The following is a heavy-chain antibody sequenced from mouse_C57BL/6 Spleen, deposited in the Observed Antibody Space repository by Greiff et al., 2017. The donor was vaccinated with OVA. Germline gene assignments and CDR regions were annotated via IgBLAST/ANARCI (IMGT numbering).Heavy chain of an antibody. CDR1: GYTFTDYY. D-gene: IGHD2-1*01. J-gene: IGHJ2*01. Sequence: EVQLQQSGPELVKPGASVKISCKASGYTFTDYYMNWVKQSHGKSLEWIGDINPNNGGTSYNQKFKGKATLTEDKSSSTAYMELRSLTSEDSAVYYCARYGIFDYWGQGTTLTVSS. CDR3: ARYGIFDY. CDR2: INPNNGGT. V-gene: IGHV1-26*01.